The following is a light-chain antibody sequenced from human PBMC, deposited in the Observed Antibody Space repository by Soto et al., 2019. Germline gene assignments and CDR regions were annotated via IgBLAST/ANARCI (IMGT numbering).Light chain of an antibody. CDR2: NDN. CDR3: AAWDDSLSGV. V-gene: IGLV1-44*01. Sequence: QAVVTQPPSASGTPGQRVTISCSGSSSNIGSNTVNWFQQLPGTAPKLLIYNDNQRPSGVPDRFSGSKSGTSASLAISGLQSEDEADYYCAAWDDSLSGVFGGGTKVTVL. CDR1: SSNIGSNT. J-gene: IGLJ2*01.